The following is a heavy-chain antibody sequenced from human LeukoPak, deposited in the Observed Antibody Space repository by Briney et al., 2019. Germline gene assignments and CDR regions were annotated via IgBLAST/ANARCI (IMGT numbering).Heavy chain of an antibody. CDR1: GFTFSSYA. V-gene: IGHV3-30-3*01. J-gene: IGHJ3*01. CDR3: ESDGRGYGAWGDAFDV. Sequence: GGSLRLSCAASGFTFSSYAMRWVRQAPGKGLEWVAVISYDGSNKYYADSVKGRFTISRDNSKNTLYLQMNSLRAEDTDVYYWESDGRGYGAWGDAFDVWGQGTMVTVSS. CDR2: ISYDGSNK. D-gene: IGHD5-18*01.